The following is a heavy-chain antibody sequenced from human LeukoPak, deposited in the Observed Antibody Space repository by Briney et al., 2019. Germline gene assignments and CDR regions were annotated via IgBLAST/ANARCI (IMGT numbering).Heavy chain of an antibody. D-gene: IGHD3-10*01. CDR3: ARHGSSGWVFHWFDP. CDR1: GGSISSSSYY. Sequence: SETLSLTCTVSGGSISSSSYYWGWIRQPPGKKLEWIGSIYYSGSTYYNPSLKSRVTISVDTSKNQFSLKLSSVTAADTAVYYCARHGSSGWVFHWFDPWGQGTLVTVSS. CDR2: IYYSGST. J-gene: IGHJ5*02. V-gene: IGHV4-39*01.